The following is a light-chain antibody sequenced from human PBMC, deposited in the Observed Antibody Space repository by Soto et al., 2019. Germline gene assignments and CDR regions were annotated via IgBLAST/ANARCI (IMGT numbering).Light chain of an antibody. Sequence: DIQMTQSPSSLSASVGDRVTITCRTSQGIRNDVGWYQQKPGQAPKRLIYVASRLESGVPSRFSGSGFGTEFPLTTSSLQTEDFATYYCLQHNNYPWTFGQGTKVEIK. CDR1: QGIRND. V-gene: IGKV1-17*01. CDR2: VAS. J-gene: IGKJ1*01. CDR3: LQHNNYPWT.